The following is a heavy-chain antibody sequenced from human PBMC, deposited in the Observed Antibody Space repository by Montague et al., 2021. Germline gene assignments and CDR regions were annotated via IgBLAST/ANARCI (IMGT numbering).Heavy chain of an antibody. CDR3: ARERDRYYYMDI. V-gene: IGHV4-34*01. Sequence: SETLSLTCAVYGASFKAYYWSWIRQPPGKGLEWIGEMKSSGASSYNLSLTSRVTISVDMSNNHFSLKLSSVTAADTAMYYCARERDRYYYMDIWGKGTTITVSS. CDR2: MKSSGAS. J-gene: IGHJ6*03. CDR1: GASFKAYY.